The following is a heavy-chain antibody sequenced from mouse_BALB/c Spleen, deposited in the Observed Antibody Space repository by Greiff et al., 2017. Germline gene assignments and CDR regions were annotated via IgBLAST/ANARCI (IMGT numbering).Heavy chain of an antibody. CDR1: GFTFSSFG. J-gene: IGHJ3*01. Sequence: EVKLVESGGGLVQPGGSRKLSCAASGFTFSSFGMHWVRQAPEKGLEWVAYISSGSSTIYYADTVKGRFTISRDNPKNTLFLQMTSLRSEDTAMYYCARSHYYVSSWFAYWGQGTLVTVSA. V-gene: IGHV5-17*02. D-gene: IGHD1-1*01. CDR2: ISSGSSTI. CDR3: ARSHYYVSSWFAY.